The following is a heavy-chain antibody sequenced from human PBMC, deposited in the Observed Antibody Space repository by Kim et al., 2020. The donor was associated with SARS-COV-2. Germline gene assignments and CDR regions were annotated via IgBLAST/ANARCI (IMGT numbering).Heavy chain of an antibody. J-gene: IGHJ4*02. CDR3: ARDRDGIAAAVIDY. D-gene: IGHD6-13*01. Sequence: GGSLGLSCAASGFTFSSYWMSWVRQAPGKGLEWVANIKQDGSEKYYVDSVKGRFTISRDNAKNSLYLQMNSLRAEDTAVYYCARDRDGIAAAVIDYWGQGTLVTVSS. V-gene: IGHV3-7*01. CDR1: GFTFSSYW. CDR2: IKQDGSEK.